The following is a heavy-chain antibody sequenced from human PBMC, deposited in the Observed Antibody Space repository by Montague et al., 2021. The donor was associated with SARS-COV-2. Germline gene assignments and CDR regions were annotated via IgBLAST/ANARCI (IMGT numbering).Heavy chain of an antibody. CDR1: GGSFSDYQ. J-gene: IGHJ4*02. D-gene: IGHD1-1*01. Sequence: SETLSLTCAVYGGSFSDYQWTWIRQSPGGGLEWIGQINYGGSTTYNPSLRSRVTISIDTSKNQFSLKLTAVTAADAAVYYCARRAPGYWGQGTLVTVSS. V-gene: IGHV4-34*01. CDR3: ARRAPGY. CDR2: INYGGST.